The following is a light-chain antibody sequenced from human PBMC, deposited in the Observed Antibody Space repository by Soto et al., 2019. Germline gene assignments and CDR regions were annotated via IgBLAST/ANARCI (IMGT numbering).Light chain of an antibody. CDR2: DAS. CDR1: QSVSSY. Sequence: EIVLTQSPATLSLSPGERATLSCRASQSVSSYLAWYKQKSGQAPRLLIYDASNRATGIPARFSGSGTATDFTLTISSLEPDDFAVYYCQQRSNWLFTFGPGTKVDIK. V-gene: IGKV3-11*01. J-gene: IGKJ3*01. CDR3: QQRSNWLFT.